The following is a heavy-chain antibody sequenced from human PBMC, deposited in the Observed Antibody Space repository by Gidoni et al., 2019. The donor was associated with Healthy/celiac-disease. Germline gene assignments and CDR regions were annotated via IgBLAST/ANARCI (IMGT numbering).Heavy chain of an antibody. CDR1: GGSISSYY. D-gene: IGHD1-20*01. J-gene: IGHJ4*02. Sequence: QVQLQESCPGLVKPSETPSPTCTVSGGSISSYYWLWIRQPPGKGLEWIGYIYYSGSTNYNPSLKRRVTISVDTSKNQFSLKLSSVTAADTAVYYCARAQRGVTGTALAYWGQGTLVTVSS. CDR2: IYYSGST. V-gene: IGHV4-59*01. CDR3: ARAQRGVTGTALAY.